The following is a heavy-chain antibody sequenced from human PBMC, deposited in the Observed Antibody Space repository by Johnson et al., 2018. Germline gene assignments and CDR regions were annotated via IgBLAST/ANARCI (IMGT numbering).Heavy chain of an antibody. CDR2: ISYDGSNK. CDR3: AKPWGSMDV. Sequence: QVQLVESGGGVVQPGRSLRLSCAASGFTFSSYGMHWVRQAPGKGLEWVAVISYDGSNKYYADSVKGRFTISRENSKNTLYLQMNSLRAEDTAVYYCAKPWGSMDVWGQGTTVTVSS. J-gene: IGHJ6*02. CDR1: GFTFSSYG. V-gene: IGHV3-30*18. D-gene: IGHD3-16*01.